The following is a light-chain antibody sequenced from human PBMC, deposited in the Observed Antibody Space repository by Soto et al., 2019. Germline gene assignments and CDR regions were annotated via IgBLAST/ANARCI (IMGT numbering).Light chain of an antibody. V-gene: IGKV1-27*01. CDR1: QGISNY. CDR3: QKYNSAPRT. Sequence: DIQMTQSPSSLSASVGDRVTITCRASQGISNYLAWYQQKPGKVPKLLIYAASTLQSGVPSRFSGIGSGTDFTLTISSLQPEDVATYYCQKYNSAPRTFVQGTKVEIK. CDR2: AAS. J-gene: IGKJ1*01.